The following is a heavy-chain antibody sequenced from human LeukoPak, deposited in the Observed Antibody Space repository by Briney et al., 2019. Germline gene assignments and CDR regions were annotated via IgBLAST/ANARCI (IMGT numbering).Heavy chain of an antibody. CDR3: ATSIVVAGQGFDY. V-gene: IGHV1-69*02. J-gene: IGHJ4*02. D-gene: IGHD2-15*01. CDR2: IIPILGIA. Sequence: ASVKVSCKASGYTFTGYYMHWVRQAPGQGLEWMGRIIPILGIANYAQKFQGRVTITADKSTGTAHMEMSSLRSEETAVFYCATSIVVAGQGFDYWGQGTLVTVSS. CDR1: GYTFTGYY.